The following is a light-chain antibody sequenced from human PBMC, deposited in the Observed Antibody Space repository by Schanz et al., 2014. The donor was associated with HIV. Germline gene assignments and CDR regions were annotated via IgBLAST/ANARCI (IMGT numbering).Light chain of an antibody. CDR3: SSYAGSGNLGV. CDR2: EVT. Sequence: QSALTQPPSASGSPGQSVTISCTGTSSDVGAYNYVSWYQQHPGKAPKLMIYEVTKRPSGVPDRFSGSKSGNTASLTVSGFQAEDEADYYCSSYAGSGNLGVFGGGTKLTVL. CDR1: SSDVGAYNY. J-gene: IGLJ2*01. V-gene: IGLV2-8*01.